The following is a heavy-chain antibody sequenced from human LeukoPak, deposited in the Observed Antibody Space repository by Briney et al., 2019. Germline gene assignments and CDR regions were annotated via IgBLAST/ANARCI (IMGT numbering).Heavy chain of an antibody. V-gene: IGHV1-69*02. J-gene: IGHJ4*02. CDR3: ARAVLYSSSWSPIDY. CDR1: GGTFSSYT. Sequence: SVKVSCKASGGTFSSYTISWVRQAPGQGLEWMGRIISILGIANYAQKFQGRVTITADKSTSTAYMELSSLRSEDTAVYYCARAVLYSSSWSPIDYWGQGTLVTVSS. D-gene: IGHD6-13*01. CDR2: IISILGIA.